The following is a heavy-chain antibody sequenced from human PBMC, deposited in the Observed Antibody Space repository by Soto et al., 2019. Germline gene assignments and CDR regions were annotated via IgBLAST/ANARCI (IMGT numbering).Heavy chain of an antibody. CDR1: GGSIRSYY. D-gene: IGHD4-17*01. CDR3: TRVGGYYGDYPNFDY. J-gene: IGHJ4*02. Sequence: PSETLSLTCTVYGGSIRSYYWSWLRQPPGKGLEWIGNIYYSGSTNYNPSRKSRVTMSVDMSKNQVSLKLSSVTAADTAVYYCTRVGGYYGDYPNFDYWGQGAQVTVSS. CDR2: IYYSGST. V-gene: IGHV4-59*01.